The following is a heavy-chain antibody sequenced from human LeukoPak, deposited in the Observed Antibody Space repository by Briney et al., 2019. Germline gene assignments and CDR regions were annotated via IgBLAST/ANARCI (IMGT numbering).Heavy chain of an antibody. CDR2: IYYSGST. CDR3: ARHFTYCYDSSGYPRDAFDI. V-gene: IGHV4-59*08. Sequence: SETLSLTCTVSGGSISGYYWSWIRQSPGQGLVWIGYIYYSGSTNYNPSLKSRVTLSIDMSRNQFSLKLSSVTATDTALYYCARHFTYCYDSSGYPRDAFDIWGQGTTVTVSS. D-gene: IGHD3-22*01. J-gene: IGHJ3*02. CDR1: GGSISGYY.